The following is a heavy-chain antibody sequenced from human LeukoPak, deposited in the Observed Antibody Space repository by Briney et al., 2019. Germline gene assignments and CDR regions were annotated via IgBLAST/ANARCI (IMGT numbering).Heavy chain of an antibody. CDR3: ARYYYDSSGYPYYFDY. D-gene: IGHD3-22*01. V-gene: IGHV3-7*01. Sequence: GGSLRLSCAASGFTFSSYWMSWVRQAPGKGLEWVANIKQDGSEKYYVDSVKGRFTISRDNAKNSLYLQMNSLRAEDTAVYYCARYYYDSSGYPYYFDYWGREPWSPSPQ. J-gene: IGHJ4*02. CDR2: IKQDGSEK. CDR1: GFTFSSYW.